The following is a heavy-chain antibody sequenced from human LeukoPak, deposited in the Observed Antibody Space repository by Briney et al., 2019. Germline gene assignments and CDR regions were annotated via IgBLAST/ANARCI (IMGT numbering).Heavy chain of an antibody. CDR1: GFTFSSYG. Sequence: GGSLRLSCAASGFTFSSYGMHWVRQAPGKGLEWVAVIWYDGSNKYYADSVKGRFTISRDNSKNTLYLQMNSLRAEDTAVYYCARDLAPGDHYYYGPRSQYYYYGMDVWGQGTTVTVSS. CDR2: IWYDGSNK. D-gene: IGHD3-10*01. J-gene: IGHJ6*02. CDR3: ARDLAPGDHYYYGPRSQYYYYGMDV. V-gene: IGHV3-33*01.